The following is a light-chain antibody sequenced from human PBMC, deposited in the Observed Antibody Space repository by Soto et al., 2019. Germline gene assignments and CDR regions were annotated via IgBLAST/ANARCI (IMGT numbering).Light chain of an antibody. V-gene: IGLV1-40*01. CDR2: SDT. CDR3: QSYDSTLSGSVV. J-gene: IGLJ2*01. CDR1: SSNIGAGYD. Sequence: QSVLTQPASVSGALGQRVTITCTGSSSNIGAGYDVHWYRQFPGTAPKLLIYSDTSRPSGVPERFSGSKSGTSASLAIAGLQAEDEADYYCQSYDSTLSGSVVFGGGTKLTVL.